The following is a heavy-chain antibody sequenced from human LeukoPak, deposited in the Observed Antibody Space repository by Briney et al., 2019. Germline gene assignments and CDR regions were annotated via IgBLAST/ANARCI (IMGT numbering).Heavy chain of an antibody. CDR3: ARGGRPGDY. Sequence: GGSLRLSCAASGFSFSTYAMNWVRPAPGKGLEWVSYIGGSSSAIYYADSVGGRFTISRDNAKNSLYLQMNSLRDEDTAVYYCARGGRPGDYWGQGTLVTVSS. D-gene: IGHD1-26*01. V-gene: IGHV3-48*02. CDR1: GFSFSTYA. CDR2: IGGSSSAI. J-gene: IGHJ4*02.